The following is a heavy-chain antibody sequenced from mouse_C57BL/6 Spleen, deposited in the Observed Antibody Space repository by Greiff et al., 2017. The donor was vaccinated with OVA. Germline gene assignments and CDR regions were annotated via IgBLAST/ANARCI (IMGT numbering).Heavy chain of an antibody. CDR3: AGPDLYYGSDEEAVDY. Sequence: EVKLMESGGGLVKPGGSLKLSCAASGFTFSDYGMHWVRQAPEQGLEWVAYISSGSSTIYYADTLKGRFTISRDNAKNTLFLQMTSLRSEDTAMYYCAGPDLYYGSDEEAVDYWGQGTSVTVSS. J-gene: IGHJ4*01. CDR2: ISSGSSTI. V-gene: IGHV5-17*01. CDR1: GFTFSDYG. D-gene: IGHD1-1*01.